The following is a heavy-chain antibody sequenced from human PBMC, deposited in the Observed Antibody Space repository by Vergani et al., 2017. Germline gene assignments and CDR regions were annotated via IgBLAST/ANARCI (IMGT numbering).Heavy chain of an antibody. CDR2: ISYDGSNK. J-gene: IGHJ6*03. CDR3: ARDLAGSDYYYMDV. CDR1: GFTFSSYG. V-gene: IGHV3-30*19. Sequence: QVQLVESGGGVVQPGRSLRLSCAASGFTFSSYGMHLVRQAPGKGLEWVAVISYDGSNKYYADSVKGRFTISRDNSKNTLYLQMNSLRAEDTAVYYCARDLAGSDYYYMDVWGKGTTVTVSS. D-gene: IGHD3-10*01.